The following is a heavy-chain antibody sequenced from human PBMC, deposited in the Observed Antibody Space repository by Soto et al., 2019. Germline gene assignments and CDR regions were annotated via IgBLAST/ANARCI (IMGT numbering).Heavy chain of an antibody. Sequence: ASVKVSCKASGYTFSDHDLHWVRQAPGQGLEWMGIIHPTGGSTSYAQKFQDRVTMTTDTSTSTVYMELRSLRSDDTAMFYCARGSALDTWGQGTLVTVSS. J-gene: IGHJ5*02. CDR3: ARGSALDT. V-gene: IGHV1-46*01. CDR1: GYTFSDHD. CDR2: IHPTGGST.